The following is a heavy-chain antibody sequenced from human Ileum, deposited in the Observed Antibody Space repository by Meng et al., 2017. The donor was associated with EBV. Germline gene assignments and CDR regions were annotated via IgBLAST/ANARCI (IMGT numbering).Heavy chain of an antibody. V-gene: IGHV4-4*02. D-gene: IGHD1-7*01. CDR2: VYHRGDT. Sequence: VQLHVSGPGLVQPSGNLSLTCTGSGHSISSDNRWSWVRQHPGKGLEWIGEVYHRGDTNYNPSLKSRVDISVDKSKNQFYLSLFSVTAADTAVYFCGRDQGRELINHWGQGTLVTVSS. CDR1: GHSISSDNR. CDR3: GRDQGRELINH. J-gene: IGHJ4*02.